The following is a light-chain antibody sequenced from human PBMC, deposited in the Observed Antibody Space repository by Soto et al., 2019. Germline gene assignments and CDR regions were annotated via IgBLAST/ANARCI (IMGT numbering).Light chain of an antibody. V-gene: IGLV2-23*03. CDR3: CSYAGSSTFV. CDR2: DGF. CDR1: SSDVGSYDL. J-gene: IGLJ1*01. Sequence: QSVLTQPASVSGSRGKSITFSCAGSSSDVGSYDLVSWYQQHPGEAPKLIIYDGFKRPSGVSDRFSGSKSGYTASLTISGLQADDEADYYCCSYAGSSTFVFGTGTKGTVL.